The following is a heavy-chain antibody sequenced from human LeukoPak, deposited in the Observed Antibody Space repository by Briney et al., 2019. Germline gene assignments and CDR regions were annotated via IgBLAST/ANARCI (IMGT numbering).Heavy chain of an antibody. CDR2: ISYDGSNK. J-gene: IGHJ2*01. Sequence: GGSLRLSCAASGFTFSSYGMHWVRQAPGKGLEWVAVISYDGSNKYYADSVKGRFTISRDNSKNTLYLQMNSLRAEDTAVYYCARTPGIAAAGLSWYFDLWGRGTLVTVSS. CDR3: ARTPGIAAAGLSWYFDL. CDR1: GFTFSSYG. V-gene: IGHV3-30*03. D-gene: IGHD6-13*01.